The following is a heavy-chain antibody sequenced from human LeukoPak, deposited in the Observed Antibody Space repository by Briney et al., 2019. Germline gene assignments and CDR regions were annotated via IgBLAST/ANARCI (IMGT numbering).Heavy chain of an antibody. CDR2: ISVYNANT. CDR1: GYRFINYD. CDR3: ARDHWQAPSYFDY. D-gene: IGHD1-1*01. J-gene: IGHJ4*02. V-gene: IGHV1-18*01. Sequence: ASVKVSCKASGYRFINYDISWVRQAPGQGLEWMGWISVYNANTNYAQKLQGRVTMTTDTSTSTAYMELRSLRSVDTAVYYCARDHWQAPSYFDYWAREPWSPSPQ.